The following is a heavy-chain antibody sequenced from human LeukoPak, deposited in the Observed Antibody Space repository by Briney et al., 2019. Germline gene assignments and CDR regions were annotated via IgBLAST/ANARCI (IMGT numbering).Heavy chain of an antibody. CDR2: INHSGST. D-gene: IGHD3-9*01. V-gene: IGHV4-34*01. CDR3: ARERYYDILTGSYYFDY. Sequence: SETLSLTCAVYGGSFSGYYWSWIRQPPGEGLEWIGEINHSGSTNYNPSPKSRVTISVDTSKNQFSLKLSSVTAADTAVYYCARERYYDILTGSYYFDYWGQGTLVTVSS. CDR1: GGSFSGYY. J-gene: IGHJ4*02.